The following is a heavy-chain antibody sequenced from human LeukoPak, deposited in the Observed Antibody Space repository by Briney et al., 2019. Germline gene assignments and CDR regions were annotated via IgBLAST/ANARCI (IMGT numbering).Heavy chain of an antibody. J-gene: IGHJ3*02. CDR2: IYTSGST. V-gene: IGHV4-61*02. CDR1: GGSISSGSYY. Sequence: SETLSLTCTVSGGSISSGSYYWSWIRQPAGKGLEWIGRIYTSGSTNYNPSLKSRVTISVDTSKNQFSLKLSSVTAADTAVYYCARDSLYYDSSAHAFDIWGQGTMVTVSS. CDR3: ARDSLYYDSSAHAFDI. D-gene: IGHD3-22*01.